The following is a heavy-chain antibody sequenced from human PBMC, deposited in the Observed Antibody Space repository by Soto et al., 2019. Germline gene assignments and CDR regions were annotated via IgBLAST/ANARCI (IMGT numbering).Heavy chain of an antibody. CDR1: GYTFTIYP. V-gene: IGHV1-3*01. CDR3: ARVNKYSSSWYYFDY. D-gene: IGHD6-6*01. CDR2: INAGNGNT. J-gene: IGHJ4*02. Sequence: ASVKVSCKASGYTFTIYPMHCVGQSGLQRLDWMGCINAGNGNTKYSQKFQGRVTITRDTSASTAYMELSSLRSEDTAVYYCARVNKYSSSWYYFDYWGQGTLVTVSS.